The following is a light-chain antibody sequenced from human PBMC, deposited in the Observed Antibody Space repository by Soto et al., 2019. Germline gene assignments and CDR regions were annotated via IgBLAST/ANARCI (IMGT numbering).Light chain of an antibody. J-gene: IGKJ1*01. V-gene: IGKV3-20*01. CDR1: QSVSSSY. Sequence: EIVMTQSPATLSLSPGERATLSCRASQSVSSSYLAWYQQTPGQAPRLLIYDASYRATGVPDRFSGSGSGTDFTLTISRLEPEDFAVFFCQQYGSSPWTFGQGTKVEIK. CDR3: QQYGSSPWT. CDR2: DAS.